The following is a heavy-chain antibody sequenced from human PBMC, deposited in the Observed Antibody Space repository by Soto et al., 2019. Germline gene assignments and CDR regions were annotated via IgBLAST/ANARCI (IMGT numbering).Heavy chain of an antibody. Sequence: NPGGSLRLSCASSGFTFSDYYMSWIRQAPGKGLKWVAYISAGGSDIYYGDSVKGRFTVSRDNTKKSLYLQMSNLRADDTAIYYCASLPQGYYDRSGRLVDYWGHGTLVTVSS. CDR1: GFTFSDYY. D-gene: IGHD3-22*01. V-gene: IGHV3-11*01. CDR3: ASLPQGYYDRSGRLVDY. J-gene: IGHJ4*01. CDR2: ISAGGSDI.